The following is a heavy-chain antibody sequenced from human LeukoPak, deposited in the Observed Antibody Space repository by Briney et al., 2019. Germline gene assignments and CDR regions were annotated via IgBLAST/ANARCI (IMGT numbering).Heavy chain of an antibody. CDR2: INHSGST. J-gene: IGHJ5*02. D-gene: IGHD2-2*01. V-gene: IGHV4-34*01. Sequence: SETLSLTCAVYGGSFSGYYWSWIRQPPGKGLEWIGEINHSGSTNYNPSLKSRVTISVDTSKNQFSPKLSSVTAADTAVYYCARGYIVVVPAASNWFDPWGQGTLVTVSS. CDR1: GGSFSGYY. CDR3: ARGYIVVVPAASNWFDP.